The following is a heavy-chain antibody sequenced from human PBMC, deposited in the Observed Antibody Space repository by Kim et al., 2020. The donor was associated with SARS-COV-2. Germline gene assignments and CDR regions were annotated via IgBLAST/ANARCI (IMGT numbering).Heavy chain of an antibody. V-gene: IGHV3-15*01. CDR3: TTMASASFDY. Sequence: GTIDYAAPVKGRFTISRDVSQNTLYLQMNSLKTEDTAIYYCTTMASASFDYWGQGTLVTVSP. D-gene: IGHD5-12*01. J-gene: IGHJ4*02. CDR2: GTI.